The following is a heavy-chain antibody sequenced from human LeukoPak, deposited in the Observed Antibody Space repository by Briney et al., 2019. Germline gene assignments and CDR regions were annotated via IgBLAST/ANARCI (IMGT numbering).Heavy chain of an antibody. V-gene: IGHV3-23*01. Sequence: GGSLRLSCAASGFTFSRYAMSWVRQAPGKGLEWGAAISGSGGSTYYADSVKGRFTISRDNSKNTLYLQMNSLGAEDTAVYYCAKLPYSYGPYYFDYWGQGTLVTVSS. D-gene: IGHD5-18*01. J-gene: IGHJ4*02. CDR1: GFTFSRYA. CDR2: ISGSGGST. CDR3: AKLPYSYGPYYFDY.